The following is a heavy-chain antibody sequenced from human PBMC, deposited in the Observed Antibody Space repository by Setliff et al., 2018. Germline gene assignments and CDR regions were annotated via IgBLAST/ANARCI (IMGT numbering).Heavy chain of an antibody. CDR1: GFTVSSNY. V-gene: IGHV3-53*01. D-gene: IGHD6-19*01. CDR2: IYSGGST. Sequence: GGSLRLSCAASGFTVSSNYMSWVSQAPGKGLEWVSVIYSGGSTHYADSVKGRFTIPRDNSKNTLYLQMNSLGAEDTAVYYCARASFSSAWYYFDYWGQGTLVTVSS. J-gene: IGHJ4*02. CDR3: ARASFSSAWYYFDY.